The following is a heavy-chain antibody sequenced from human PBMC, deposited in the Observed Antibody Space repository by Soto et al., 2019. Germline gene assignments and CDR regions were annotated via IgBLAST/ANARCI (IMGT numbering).Heavy chain of an antibody. CDR3: ARDRIVGERRNRFEY. CDR2: ISISGSTI. J-gene: IGHJ4*02. CDR1: GFTFSDYY. D-gene: IGHD1-26*01. V-gene: IGHV3-11*01. Sequence: GGSLRLSCAASGFTFSDYYMSWIRQAPGKGLEWVSYISISGSTIYYADSVTGRFTISRDNAKNSLYLQMNSLRAEDTAVYYCARDRIVGERRNRFEYWGQGTMVTVSS.